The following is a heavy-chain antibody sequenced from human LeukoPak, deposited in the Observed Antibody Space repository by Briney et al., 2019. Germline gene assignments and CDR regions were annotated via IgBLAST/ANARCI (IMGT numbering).Heavy chain of an antibody. D-gene: IGHD3-22*01. CDR2: IKQDGSEK. Sequence: GSLRLSCAASGFTFSSYWMSWVRQAPGKGLEWVANIKQDGSEKYYVDSVKGRFTISRDNAKNSLYLQMNSLRAEDTAVYYCARDLDYYDSSGYSYWGQGTLVTVSS. J-gene: IGHJ4*02. CDR3: ARDLDYYDSSGYSY. V-gene: IGHV3-7*01. CDR1: GFTFSSYW.